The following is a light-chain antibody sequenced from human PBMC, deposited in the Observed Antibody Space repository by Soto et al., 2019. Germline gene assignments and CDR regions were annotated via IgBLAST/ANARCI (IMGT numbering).Light chain of an antibody. V-gene: IGKV3-15*01. CDR1: QSVGSSY. J-gene: IGKJ1*01. CDR3: QQYNNWPPWT. Sequence: EIMLTQSPGTLSLSPGERATLSCRASQSVGSSYLAWYQQKPGQAPRLLIYGASTRATGLPARFSGSGSGTDFTLTISSLQSEDFAVYYCQQYNNWPPWTFGQGTKVDI. CDR2: GAS.